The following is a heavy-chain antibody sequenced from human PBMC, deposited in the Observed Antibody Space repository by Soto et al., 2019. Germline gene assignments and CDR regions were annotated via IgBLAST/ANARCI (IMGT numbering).Heavy chain of an antibody. Sequence: PSETLSLTCSAYGGYISSGDYHWNWIRQPPGKGLEWIVYIYYSGNTYYNPSLRSRVTISLDRSENQFSLKLSFVTAADTAVYYCARDRYYGSGTYYNFYYGMDVWGQGTTVT. V-gene: IGHV4-30-4*01. CDR2: IYYSGNT. CDR3: ARDRYYGSGTYYNFYYGMDV. J-gene: IGHJ6*02. D-gene: IGHD3-10*01. CDR1: GGYISSGDYH.